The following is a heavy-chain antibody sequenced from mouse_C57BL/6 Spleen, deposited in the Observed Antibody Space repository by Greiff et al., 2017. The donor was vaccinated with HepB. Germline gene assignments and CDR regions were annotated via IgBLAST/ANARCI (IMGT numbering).Heavy chain of an antibody. J-gene: IGHJ2*01. CDR1: GYTFTSYW. V-gene: IGHV1-69*01. CDR2: IDPSDSYT. Sequence: QVQLQQPGAELVMPGASVKLSCKASGYTFTSYWMHWVKQRPGQGLEWIGEIDPSDSYTNYNQKFKGKSTLTVDKSSSTAYMQLSSLTSEDSAVYYCARGRDYCGSSSDYWGQGTTLTVSS. CDR3: ARGRDYCGSSSDY. D-gene: IGHD1-1*01.